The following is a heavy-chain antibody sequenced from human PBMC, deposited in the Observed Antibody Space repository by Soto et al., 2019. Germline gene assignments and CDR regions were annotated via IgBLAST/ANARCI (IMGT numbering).Heavy chain of an antibody. J-gene: IGHJ2*01. Sequence: QLQLQESGPGLVKPSETLSLTCTVTGGSIISSSYYWAWIRQPPGKGLEWIGRMNYSGNSYYNPSLKSGVTISVDTSRHQFSLQLSCVTDADTAVYYCARPSIVGALSDWSFGLWGRGTLVTVSS. D-gene: IGHD1-26*01. CDR2: MNYSGNS. V-gene: IGHV4-39*01. CDR3: ARPSIVGALSDWSFGL. CDR1: GGSIISSSYY.